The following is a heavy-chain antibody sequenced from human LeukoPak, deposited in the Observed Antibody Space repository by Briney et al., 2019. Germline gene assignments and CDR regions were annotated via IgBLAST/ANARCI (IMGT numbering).Heavy chain of an antibody. V-gene: IGHV4-39*07. CDR2: IYYSGST. CDR3: ARGDNLYDHFDY. J-gene: IGHJ4*02. D-gene: IGHD1-1*01. Sequence: PSETLSLTCTVSGGSISSSSYYWGWIRQPPGKGLEWIGSIYYSGSTYYNPSLKSRVTISIDTSMNQFSLKLNSVTAADTAVYYCARGDNLYDHFDYWGQGTLVTVSS. CDR1: GGSISSSSYY.